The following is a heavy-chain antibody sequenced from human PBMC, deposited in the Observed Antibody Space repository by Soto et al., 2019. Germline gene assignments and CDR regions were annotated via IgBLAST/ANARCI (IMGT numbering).Heavy chain of an antibody. CDR1: GLTVSGKKY. J-gene: IGHJ3*02. CDR3: ATWHLREQAYDI. CDR2: IYDLDGT. V-gene: IGHV3-53*01. D-gene: IGHD5-12*01. Sequence: DVHLVESGGGLIQPGWSLRLSCVASGLTVSGKKYMAWLHQAPGKGPEWLSGIYDLDGTYYADSVRGRFTTSIDSSRTTVYLQIRDLRPEDTALYFCATWHLREQAYDIWGQGTMVTVSS.